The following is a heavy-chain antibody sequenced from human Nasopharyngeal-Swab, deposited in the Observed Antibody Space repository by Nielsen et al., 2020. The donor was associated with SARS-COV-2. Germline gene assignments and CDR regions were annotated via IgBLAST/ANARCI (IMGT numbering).Heavy chain of an antibody. Sequence: GESLKISCAASGFTFSSYSMNWVRQAPGKGLEWVSSISSSSSYIYYADSVKGRFTIFRDNAKNSLYLQMNSLRAEDTAVYYCARVVLRFLEWIPRLYGMDVWGQGTTVTVSS. J-gene: IGHJ6*02. V-gene: IGHV3-21*01. CDR3: ARVVLRFLEWIPRLYGMDV. CDR1: GFTFSSYS. D-gene: IGHD3-3*01. CDR2: ISSSSSYI.